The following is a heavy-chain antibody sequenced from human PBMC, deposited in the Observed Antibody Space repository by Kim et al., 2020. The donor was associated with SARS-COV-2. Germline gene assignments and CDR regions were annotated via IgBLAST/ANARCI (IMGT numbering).Heavy chain of an antibody. CDR2: ISYDGSNK. CDR1: GFTFSSYA. Sequence: GGSLRLSCAASGFTFSSYAMHWVRQAPGKGLEWVAVISYDGSNKYYADSVKGRFTISRDNSKNTLYLQMNSLRAEDTAVYYCARDLFDYWGQGTLVTVSS. J-gene: IGHJ4*02. V-gene: IGHV3-30*04. CDR3: ARDLFDY.